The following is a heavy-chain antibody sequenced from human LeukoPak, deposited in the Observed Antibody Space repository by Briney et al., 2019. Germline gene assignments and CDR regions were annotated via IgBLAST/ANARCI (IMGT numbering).Heavy chain of an antibody. CDR1: GFTFSSYA. Sequence: PGGSLRLSCAASGFTFSSYAMSWVRQAPGKGLEWVSAISGSGGSTYYADSVKGRFTISRDNSKNTLYLQMNSLRAEDTAVYYCANGRNLRSDWYEGFDYWGQETLVTVSS. CDR3: ANGRNLRSDWYEGFDY. J-gene: IGHJ4*02. D-gene: IGHD6-19*01. CDR2: ISGSGGST. V-gene: IGHV3-23*01.